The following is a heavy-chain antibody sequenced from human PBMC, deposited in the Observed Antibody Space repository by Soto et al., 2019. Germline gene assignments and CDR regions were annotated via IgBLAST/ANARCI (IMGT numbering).Heavy chain of an antibody. CDR2: IYWDDDK. J-gene: IGHJ4*02. CDR3: AHSQMATIYFDY. Sequence: SGPTLVNPTQTLTLTFTFSGFSLITSGLGVGWIRQPPGKALEWLTLIYWDDDKRYSPSLKSRLTITKDTSKNQVVLTMTNMDPVDTATYYCAHSQMATIYFDYWGQGTLVTVS. V-gene: IGHV2-5*02. CDR1: GFSLITSGLG. D-gene: IGHD5-12*01.